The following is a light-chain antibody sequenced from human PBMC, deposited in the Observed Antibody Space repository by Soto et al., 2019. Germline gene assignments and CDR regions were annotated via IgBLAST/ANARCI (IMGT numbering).Light chain of an antibody. J-gene: IGKJ1*01. V-gene: IGKV3-20*01. CDR2: GAS. CDR1: QSVSSN. Sequence: EIVMTQSPATLSVSPGERATLSCRASQSVSSNLAWYQQKPGQAPRLLIYGASSRATGIPDRFSGSGSGTDFTLTISRLEPEDFAVYYCQQYGSSPRTFGQGTKA. CDR3: QQYGSSPRT.